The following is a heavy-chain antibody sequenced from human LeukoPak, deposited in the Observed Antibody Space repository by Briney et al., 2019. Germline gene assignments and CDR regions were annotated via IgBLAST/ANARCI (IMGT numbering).Heavy chain of an antibody. CDR2: VLFDGSKK. D-gene: IGHD2-2*01. CDR1: GFTFSNYA. Sequence: PGGSLRLSCAASGFTFSNYAMHWVGKAQAKGREWVAAVLFDGSKKYYADSVKGRFSIYRDNSNYTLYLQMNSLRAEDTAVYYCARVRARDIVVVPAAYFDYWGQGTLVTVSS. V-gene: IGHV3-30*03. J-gene: IGHJ4*02. CDR3: ARVRARDIVVVPAAYFDY.